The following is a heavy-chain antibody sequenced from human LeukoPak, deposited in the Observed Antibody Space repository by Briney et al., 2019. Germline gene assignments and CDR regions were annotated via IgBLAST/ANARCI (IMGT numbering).Heavy chain of an antibody. V-gene: IGHV1-69*04. Sequence: ASVKVSCKASGGTFSSYAISWVRLAPGQGLEWMGRIIPILGIANYAQKFQGRVTITADKSTSTAYMELSSLRSEDTAVYYCASMITFGGVMSYWGQGTLVTVSS. J-gene: IGHJ4*02. CDR3: ASMITFGGVMSY. CDR1: GGTFSSYA. D-gene: IGHD3-16*01. CDR2: IIPILGIA.